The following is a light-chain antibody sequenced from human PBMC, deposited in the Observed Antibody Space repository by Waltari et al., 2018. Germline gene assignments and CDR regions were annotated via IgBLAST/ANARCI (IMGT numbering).Light chain of an antibody. V-gene: IGKV1-5*03. CDR1: QNIKIW. CDR3: QQYDTYPWT. J-gene: IGKJ1*01. Sequence: DIQMTQSPSTLSASVGDRVTITCRASQNIKIWLTWYQQKPGKAPNLLIYKASSLQSGVPSRFRGSGSGKEIASHINRLAADYFSTFYCQQYDTYPWTFGHGTKVEIE. CDR2: KAS.